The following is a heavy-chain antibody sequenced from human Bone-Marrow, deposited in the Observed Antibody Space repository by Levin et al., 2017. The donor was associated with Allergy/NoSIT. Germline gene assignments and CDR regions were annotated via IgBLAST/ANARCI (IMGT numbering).Heavy chain of an antibody. CDR3: ARKEIGYGQPFDF. CDR2: IYHSGIS. CDR1: GGSINSDIYY. V-gene: IGHV4-39*01. D-gene: IGHD5-18*01. Sequence: SETLSLTCSVSGGSINSDIYYWGWIRQPPGKGLEWIGTIYHSGISHCNPSLKSRVTIYVDTSKHQFSLNLTSVTAADTALYYCARKEIGYGQPFDFWGQGILVTVSS. J-gene: IGHJ4*02.